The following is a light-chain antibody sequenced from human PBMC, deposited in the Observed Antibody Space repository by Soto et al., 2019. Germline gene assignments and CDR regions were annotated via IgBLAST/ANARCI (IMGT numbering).Light chain of an antibody. CDR3: CSSATTSSFYV. CDR1: SRDVGNYKL. J-gene: IGLJ1*01. Sequence: QSALTQPASVSGSPGQSITISCTGSSRDVGNYKLVSWYQQHPDKAPKLMIYEGSKRPSGVSNRFSGSNSGNTASLTISGLQAADEADYYCCSSATTSSFYVFGTGTKLTVL. V-gene: IGLV2-23*01. CDR2: EGS.